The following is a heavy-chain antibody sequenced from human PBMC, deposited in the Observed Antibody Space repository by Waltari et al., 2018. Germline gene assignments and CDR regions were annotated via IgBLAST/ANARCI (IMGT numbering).Heavy chain of an antibody. CDR3: GRDRGWRQHDY. D-gene: IGHD5-12*01. CDR1: GFTFSTYW. CDR2: RKQDGSTK. J-gene: IGHJ4*02. V-gene: IGHV3-7*01. Sequence: EVQLVESGGGLVQPGGSLRLSCAASGFTFSTYWMGWVRQAPGKGLEWVANRKQDGSTKYYVDSVKGRFTISRDNAKNSLYLQMNSLRAEDTAVYYCGRDRGWRQHDYWGQGTLVTVSS.